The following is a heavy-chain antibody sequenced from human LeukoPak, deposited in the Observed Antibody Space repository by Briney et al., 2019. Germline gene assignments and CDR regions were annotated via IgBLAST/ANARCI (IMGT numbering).Heavy chain of an antibody. J-gene: IGHJ6*02. Sequence: GGSLRLSCAASGFTFSSYSMNWVRQAPGKGLEWVSYISSSSSTIYYADSVKGRFTISRDNAKNSLYLQMNNLRPEDTALYYCAKDTTAATYYYYYGMDVWGQGTTVTVSS. D-gene: IGHD2-15*01. V-gene: IGHV3-48*04. CDR1: GFTFSSYS. CDR2: ISSSSSTI. CDR3: AKDTTAATYYYYYGMDV.